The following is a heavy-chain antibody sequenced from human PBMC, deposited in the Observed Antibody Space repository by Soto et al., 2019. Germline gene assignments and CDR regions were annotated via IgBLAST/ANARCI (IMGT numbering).Heavy chain of an antibody. V-gene: IGHV2-5*02. CDR1: GFSLIDSGVA. CDR3: VHTYADHAGYYFDF. J-gene: IGHJ4*02. Sequence: QITLKESGPTLVKPTQTLTLTCSTSGFSLIDSGVAVGWIRQSPGKALDWLALVYWDDDKRYSPSLRTRLTITRDTSKNQVVLTMTNIDPVDTATYYCVHTYADHAGYYFDFWGQGTLVTVSS. CDR2: VYWDDDK.